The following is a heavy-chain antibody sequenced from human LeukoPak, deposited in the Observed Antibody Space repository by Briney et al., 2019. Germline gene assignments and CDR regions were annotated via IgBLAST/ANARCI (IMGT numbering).Heavy chain of an antibody. D-gene: IGHD4-17*01. V-gene: IGHV3-9*01. J-gene: IGHJ6*02. CDR2: ISWNSGSI. CDR3: AKTYGDYNRDYYYYGMGV. CDR1: GFTFDDYA. Sequence: GGSLRLSCAASGFTFDDYAMHWVRQAPGKGLEWVSGISWNSGSIGYADSVKGRFTISRDNAKNSLYLQMNSLRAEDTALYYCAKTYGDYNRDYYYYGMGVWGQGTTVTVSS.